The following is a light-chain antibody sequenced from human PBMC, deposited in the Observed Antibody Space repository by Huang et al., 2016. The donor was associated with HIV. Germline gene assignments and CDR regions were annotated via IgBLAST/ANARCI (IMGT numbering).Light chain of an antibody. J-gene: IGKJ5*01. CDR2: GAS. CDR3: QQLHTYPIT. Sequence: QLTQSPPSLSASVGDTIIISCRASQDIGTSSAWYQQKTGRAPKLLISGASTLQTGVPSRFSGDSAGTFFTLFITVLQPEDFATYYCQQLHTYPITVGQGTRLDIK. V-gene: IGKV1-13*02. CDR1: QDIGTS.